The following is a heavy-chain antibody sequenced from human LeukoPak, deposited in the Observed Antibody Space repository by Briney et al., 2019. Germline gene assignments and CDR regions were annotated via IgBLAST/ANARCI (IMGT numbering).Heavy chain of an antibody. J-gene: IGHJ6*02. V-gene: IGHV4-59*01. CDR3: AKEREYCSSGSCHYDLDV. CDR1: GDSMKSYY. D-gene: IGHD2-15*01. Sequence: PSEALSLTRTVSGDSMKSYYWTWIRQSPGKGLEWIGYIYYTGSTNYNPSLKSRVTISVDTSKNQFSLQLRSVTTADTAVYYCAKEREYCSSGSCHYDLDVWGQGTTVTVSS. CDR2: IYYTGST.